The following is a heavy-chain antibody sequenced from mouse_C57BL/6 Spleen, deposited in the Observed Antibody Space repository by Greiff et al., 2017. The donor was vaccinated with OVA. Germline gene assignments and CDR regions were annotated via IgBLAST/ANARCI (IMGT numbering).Heavy chain of an antibody. CDR1: GYSFTGYY. CDR3: ARSSYYDYDRGNFDY. J-gene: IGHJ2*01. V-gene: IGHV1-42*01. CDR2: INPSTGGT. Sequence: EVQLQESGPELVKPGASVKISCKASGYSFTGYYMNWVKQSPEKSLEWIGEINPSTGGTTYNQKFKAKATLTVDKSSSTAYMQLKSLTSEDSAVYYCARSSYYDYDRGNFDYWGQGTTLTVSS. D-gene: IGHD2-4*01.